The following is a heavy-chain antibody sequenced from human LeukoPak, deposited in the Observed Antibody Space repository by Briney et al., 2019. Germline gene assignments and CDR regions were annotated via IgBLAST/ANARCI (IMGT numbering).Heavy chain of an antibody. V-gene: IGHV3-23*01. Sequence: GGSLRLSCAASGFTFDDYGMSWVRQAPAKGLEWVSAISGSGDSTYYADSVRGRFTISRDNSKNTLYLQMNSLRAEDTAVYYCSKGRTVTGTLALDYWGQGTLVTVSS. CDR1: GFTFDDYG. J-gene: IGHJ4*02. D-gene: IGHD6-19*01. CDR3: SKGRTVTGTLALDY. CDR2: ISGSGDST.